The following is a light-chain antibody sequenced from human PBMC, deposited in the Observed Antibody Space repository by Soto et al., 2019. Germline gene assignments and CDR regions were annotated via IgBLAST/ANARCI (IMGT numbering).Light chain of an antibody. CDR3: SSCTTSDTLV. CDR2: EVS. CDR1: SSDIGGYKY. J-gene: IGLJ2*01. V-gene: IGLV2-14*01. Sequence: QSVLTQPASVSGSPGQSITISCTGSSSDIGGYKYVSWYQHFPGKAPKLIIYEVSSRPSGVSYRFSGSKSGNTAFLTISGLQAEDESHYHCSSCTTSDTLVFGGGTKLTVL.